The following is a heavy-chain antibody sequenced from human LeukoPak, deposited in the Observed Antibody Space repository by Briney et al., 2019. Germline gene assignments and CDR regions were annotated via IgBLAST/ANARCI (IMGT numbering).Heavy chain of an antibody. CDR1: GFTFSSYW. CDR3: ARETVGATTADFDY. V-gene: IGHV3-7*01. CDR2: IKQDGSEK. Sequence: GSLRLSCAASGFTFSSYWMSWVRPAPGKGLEWVANIKQDGSEKYYVDSVKGRFTISRDNAKNSLYLQMNSLRAEDTAVYYCARETVGATTADFDYWGQGTLVTVSS. D-gene: IGHD1-26*01. J-gene: IGHJ4*02.